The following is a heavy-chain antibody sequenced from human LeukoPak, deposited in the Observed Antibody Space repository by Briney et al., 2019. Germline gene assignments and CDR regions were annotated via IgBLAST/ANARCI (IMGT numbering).Heavy chain of an antibody. CDR3: ARGHCSGGSCYPPVRFDP. Sequence: SETLSLTCTVSGGSISSYYWSWIRQPPGKGLEWIGYIYYSGSTNYNPSLKSRVTISVDTSKNQFSLMLRSVTAADTAVYYCARGHCSGGSCYPPVRFDPWGQGTLVTVSS. CDR1: GGSISSYY. CDR2: IYYSGST. D-gene: IGHD2-15*01. V-gene: IGHV4-59*08. J-gene: IGHJ5*02.